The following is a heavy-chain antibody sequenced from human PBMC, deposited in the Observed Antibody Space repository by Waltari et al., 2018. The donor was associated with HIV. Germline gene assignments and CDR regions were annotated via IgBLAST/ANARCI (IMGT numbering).Heavy chain of an antibody. D-gene: IGHD2-15*01. CDR2: IYDSGST. CDR3: ARDKRDGGNHRAYFDY. Sequence: QVQLQESGPGLVKPSETLSLTCTVSGGSISSYYWSWIRQPPGKGLEWIGYIYDSGSTNYNPSLKSRVTISVDTSKNQFSLKLSSVTAADTAVYYCARDKRDGGNHRAYFDYRGQGSLVTVSS. V-gene: IGHV4-59*01. J-gene: IGHJ4*02. CDR1: GGSISSYY.